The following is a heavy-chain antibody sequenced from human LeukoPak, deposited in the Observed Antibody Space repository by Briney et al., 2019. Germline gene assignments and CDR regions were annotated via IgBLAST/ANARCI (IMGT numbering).Heavy chain of an antibody. D-gene: IGHD4-17*01. V-gene: IGHV3-66*01. J-gene: IGHJ6*02. Sequence: GESMRLSCAASGFTVSSNYMSWVRQAPGKGLEWVSVIYSGGSTYYADSVKGRFTISRDNSKNTLYLQMNSLRAEDTAVYYCASRRDYGDYYYYYSMDVWGQGPTVTVFS. CDR3: ASRRDYGDYYYYYSMDV. CDR1: GFTVSSNY. CDR2: IYSGGST.